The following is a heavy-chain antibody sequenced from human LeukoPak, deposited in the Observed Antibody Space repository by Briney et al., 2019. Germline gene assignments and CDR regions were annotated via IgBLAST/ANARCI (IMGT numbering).Heavy chain of an antibody. J-gene: IGHJ6*02. Sequence: SETLSLTCTVSGGSISSYYWSWIRQPPGKGLEWIGYIYYSGSTDYNPSLKSRLTMSVDTSKNQFSLKLSSVTAADTAVYYCARDIGGDYYDSSGYRYYYYYGMDVWGQGTTVTVSS. CDR3: ARDIGGDYYDSSGYRYYYYYGMDV. V-gene: IGHV4-59*12. CDR1: GGSISSYY. D-gene: IGHD3-22*01. CDR2: IYYSGST.